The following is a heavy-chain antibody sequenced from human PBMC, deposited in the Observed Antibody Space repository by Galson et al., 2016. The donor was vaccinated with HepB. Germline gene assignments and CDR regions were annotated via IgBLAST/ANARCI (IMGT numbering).Heavy chain of an antibody. CDR3: AHGYGDYVGGNAFDI. D-gene: IGHD4-17*01. V-gene: IGHV2-5*02. CDR1: GFSLRTRGVG. Sequence: PALVKPTQTLTLTCTFSGFSLRTRGVGVGWIRQPPGKALEWLALIYLDDDKRYSPSLKSTLTITKDTSKNQVVLTMTNMDPVDTATYYCAHGYGDYVGGNAFDIWGQGTMVTVSS. J-gene: IGHJ3*02. CDR2: IYLDDDK.